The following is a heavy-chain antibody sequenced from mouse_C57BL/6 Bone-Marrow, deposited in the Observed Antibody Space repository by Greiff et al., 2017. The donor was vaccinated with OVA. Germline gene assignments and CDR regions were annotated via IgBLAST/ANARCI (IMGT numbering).Heavy chain of an antibody. J-gene: IGHJ4*01. V-gene: IGHV14-4*01. CDR2: IDPENGDT. D-gene: IGHD1-1*01. CDR3: TTRTVVPFYAMDY. Sequence: VQLKESGAELVRPGASVKLSCTASGFNIKDDYMHWVKQRPEQGLEWIGWIDPENGDTEYASKFQGKATITADTSSNTAYLQLSSLTSEDTAVYYCTTRTVVPFYAMDYWGQGTSVTVSS. CDR1: GFNIKDDY.